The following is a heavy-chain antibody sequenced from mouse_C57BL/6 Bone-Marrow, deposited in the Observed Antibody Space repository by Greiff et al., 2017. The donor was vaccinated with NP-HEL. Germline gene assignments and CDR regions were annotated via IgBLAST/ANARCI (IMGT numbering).Heavy chain of an antibody. Sequence: EADGGLVQPKGSLKLSCAASGFSFNTYAMNWVRQAPGKGLEWVARIRSKSNNYATYYADSVKDRFTISRDDSESMLYLQMNNLKTEDTAMYDCVRQGTGPWFAYWGQGTLVTVSA. J-gene: IGHJ3*01. V-gene: IGHV10-1*01. CDR3: VRQGTGPWFAY. CDR2: IRSKSNNYAT. CDR1: GFSFNTYA. D-gene: IGHD3-3*01.